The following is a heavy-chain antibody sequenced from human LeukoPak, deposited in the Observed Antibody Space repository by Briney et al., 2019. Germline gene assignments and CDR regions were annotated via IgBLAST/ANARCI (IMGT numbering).Heavy chain of an antibody. CDR3: AKCSSSWLNVFDY. D-gene: IGHD6-13*01. J-gene: IGHJ4*02. CDR1: GFPFSNYA. V-gene: IGHV3-9*01. Sequence: APRPSCAAPGFPFSNYAMSRGRQAPGKGAEWGSGISWNSGSIGYADSVKGRFTISRDNAKNSLYLQMNSLRAEDTALYYCAKCSSSWLNVFDYWGQGTLVTVSS. CDR2: ISWNSGSI.